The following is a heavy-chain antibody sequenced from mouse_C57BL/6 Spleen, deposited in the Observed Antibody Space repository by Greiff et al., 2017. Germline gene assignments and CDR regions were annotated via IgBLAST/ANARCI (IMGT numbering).Heavy chain of an antibody. CDR3: ARRQANWDYFDY. D-gene: IGHD4-1*01. Sequence: VKLQESGAELVRPGSSVKLSCKASGYTFTSYWMHWVKQRPIQGLEWIGNIDPSDSETHYNQKFKDKATLTVDKSSSTAYMQLSSLTSEDSAVYYCARRQANWDYFDYWGQGTTLTVSS. CDR1: GYTFTSYW. CDR2: IDPSDSET. J-gene: IGHJ2*01. V-gene: IGHV1-52*01.